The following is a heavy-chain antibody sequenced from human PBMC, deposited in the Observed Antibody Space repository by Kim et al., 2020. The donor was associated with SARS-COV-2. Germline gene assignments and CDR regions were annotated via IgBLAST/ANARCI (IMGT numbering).Heavy chain of an antibody. Sequence: SETLSLTCTVSGGSISSSSYYWGWIRQPPGKGLEWIGSIYYSGSTYYNPSLKSRVTISVDTSENQFSLKLSSVTAADTAVYYCGGVRYHFEWDAFDIWGQGTMVTVSS. J-gene: IGHJ3*02. CDR2: IYYSGST. CDR3: GGVRYHFEWDAFDI. CDR1: GGSISSSSYY. D-gene: IGHD1-1*01. V-gene: IGHV4-39*01.